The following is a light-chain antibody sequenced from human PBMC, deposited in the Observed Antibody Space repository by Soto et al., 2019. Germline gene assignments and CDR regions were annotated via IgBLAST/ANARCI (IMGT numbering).Light chain of an antibody. CDR3: QQCYSTPALT. Sequence: DIVMTQSPDSLAVSLGERATINCKSSQSVLYSSNNKNYLAWYQQKPGQPPKLLIYWASTRESGVPDRFSGSGSGTDFTLTISSLQDEDVAVYYCQQCYSTPALTFGGATKVEIK. CDR1: QSVLYSSNNKNY. J-gene: IGKJ4*02. CDR2: WAS. V-gene: IGKV4-1*01.